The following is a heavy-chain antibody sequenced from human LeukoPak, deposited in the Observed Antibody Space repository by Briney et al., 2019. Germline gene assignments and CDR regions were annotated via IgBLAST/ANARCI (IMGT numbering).Heavy chain of an antibody. V-gene: IGHV3-23*01. Sequence: PGGSLRLSCAASGFTFSSYAMSWVRQAPGKGLEWVSAISGSGGSTYYADSVKGRFTISRDNSKNTLYLQMNSLRAEDTAVYFCAKGSGSFSSYYYYMDVWGKGTTVTVSS. J-gene: IGHJ6*03. D-gene: IGHD1-26*01. CDR1: GFTFSSYA. CDR2: ISGSGGST. CDR3: AKGSGSFSSYYYYMDV.